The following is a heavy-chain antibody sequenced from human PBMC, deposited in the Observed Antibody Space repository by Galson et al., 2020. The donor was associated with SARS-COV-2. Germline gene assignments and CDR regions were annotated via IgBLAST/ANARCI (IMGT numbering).Heavy chain of an antibody. V-gene: IGHV5-51*01. Sequence: GNSLKISCQGSGYSFTSYSIGWVRQMPGKGLDWMWIIYPGDSDTRYRPSFQGQVTISADKSISTAYLQWSSLQASDTAMYYCARQGDLPADIWSSWFDPWGQGTLVTVSS. J-gene: IGHJ5*02. CDR3: ARQGDLPADIWSSWFDP. CDR1: GYSFTSYS. CDR2: IYPGDSDT. D-gene: IGHD2-2*02.